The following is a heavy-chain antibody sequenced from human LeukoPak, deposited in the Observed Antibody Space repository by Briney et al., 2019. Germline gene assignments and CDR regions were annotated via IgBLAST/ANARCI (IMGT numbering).Heavy chain of an antibody. Sequence: PSETLSLTCAVYGGSFSGYYWSWIRQPPGKGLEWIGEINHSGSTNHNPSLKSRVTISVDTSKNQFSLKLSSVTAADTAVYYCAGRRKQWLVPNSYYYYYYMDVWGKGTTVTISS. V-gene: IGHV4-34*01. CDR1: GGSFSGYY. J-gene: IGHJ6*03. CDR3: AGRRKQWLVPNSYYYYYYMDV. D-gene: IGHD6-19*01. CDR2: INHSGST.